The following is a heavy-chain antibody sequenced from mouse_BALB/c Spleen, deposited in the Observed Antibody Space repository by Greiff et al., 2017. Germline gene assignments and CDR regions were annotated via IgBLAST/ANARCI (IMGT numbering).Heavy chain of an antibody. Sequence: ESGPGLVKPSQSLSLTCSVTGYSITSGYYWNWIRQFPGNKLEWMGYISYDGSNNYNPSLKNRISITRDTSKNQFFLKLNSVTTEDTATYYCARGRGNYAWFAYWGQGTLVTVSA. CDR2: ISYDGSN. V-gene: IGHV3-6*02. CDR1: GYSITSGYY. D-gene: IGHD2-1*01. J-gene: IGHJ3*01. CDR3: ARGRGNYAWFAY.